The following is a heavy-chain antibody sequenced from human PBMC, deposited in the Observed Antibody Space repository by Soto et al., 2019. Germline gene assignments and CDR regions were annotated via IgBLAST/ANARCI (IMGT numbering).Heavy chain of an antibody. D-gene: IGHD1-26*01. J-gene: IGHJ6*02. V-gene: IGHV1-24*01. Sequence: ASGKVSCKVSGYTLTELSMHWVRQAPGKGLEWMGGFDPEDGETIYAQKFQGRVTMTEDTSTDTAYMELSSLRSEDTAVYYCATRGYSGSADGMDVWGQGTTVTVSS. CDR3: ATRGYSGSADGMDV. CDR2: FDPEDGET. CDR1: GYTLTELS.